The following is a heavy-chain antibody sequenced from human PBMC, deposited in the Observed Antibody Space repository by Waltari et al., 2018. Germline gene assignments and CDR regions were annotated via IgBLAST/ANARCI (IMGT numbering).Heavy chain of an antibody. CDR1: GASFSGYF. J-gene: IGHJ4*01. V-gene: IGHV4-34*01. Sequence: QVQLHQWGAGLLKPSETLSPTCAASGASFSGYFWSWIRQPPGKGLEWLGAIHYDGSTNYKPSLKSRLSLSVDTTKKHFSLRLTSVTAADTGMYFCARYGEVPPNYFFDFWGQGIRVTVSS. D-gene: IGHD2-21*01. CDR2: IHYDGST. CDR3: ARYGEVPPNYFFDF.